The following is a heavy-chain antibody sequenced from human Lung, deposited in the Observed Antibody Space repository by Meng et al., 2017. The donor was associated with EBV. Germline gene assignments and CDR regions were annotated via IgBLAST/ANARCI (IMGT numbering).Heavy chain of an antibody. CDR3: ARGRRNEPLFDY. D-gene: IGHD1-14*01. CDR1: GDSFSPQT. CDR2: LIAVFDKT. V-gene: IGHV1-69*13. Sequence: QVQLVQSGVGVTTTGPSVKCPCRTPGDSFSPQTFSWVRRAPGQGLEWMGGLIAVFDKTKAAPRFQDRVTFTADESTSTAYMELSSLTFDDTAVYFCARGRRNEPLFDYWGQGTLVTVSS. J-gene: IGHJ4*02.